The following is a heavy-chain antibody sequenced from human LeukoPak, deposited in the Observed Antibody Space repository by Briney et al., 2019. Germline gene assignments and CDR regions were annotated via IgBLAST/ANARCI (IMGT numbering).Heavy chain of an antibody. J-gene: IGHJ3*02. CDR2: ISFDATKE. D-gene: IGHD1-1*01. CDR1: GFTFSSYA. Sequence: GGSLRLSCAASGFTFSSYAMSWVRQAPGKGLEWVAVISFDATKEYFGKSVKGRFTISRDNSKATLYLQMHRLRIEDTALYFCARFKVGTNTTQKNAFDIWGRGTVVAVSS. V-gene: IGHV3-30*01. CDR3: ARFKVGTNTTQKNAFDI.